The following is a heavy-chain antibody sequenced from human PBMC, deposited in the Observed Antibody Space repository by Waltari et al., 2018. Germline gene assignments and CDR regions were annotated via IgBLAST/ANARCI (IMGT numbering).Heavy chain of an antibody. CDR2: IGGSGGST. CDR1: GFTFSSYA. CDR3: AKDQADFWSGTDYFDY. Sequence: EVQLLESGGGLVQPGGSLRLSCAASGFTFSSYAMSWVRQAPGKGLEWVSAIGGSGGSTYYADSVKGRFTISRDNSKNTLYLQMNSRRAEDTAVYYCAKDQADFWSGTDYFDYWGQGTLVTVSS. V-gene: IGHV3-23*01. D-gene: IGHD3-3*01. J-gene: IGHJ4*02.